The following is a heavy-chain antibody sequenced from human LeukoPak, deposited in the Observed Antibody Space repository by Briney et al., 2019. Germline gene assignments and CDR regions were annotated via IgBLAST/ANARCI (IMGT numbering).Heavy chain of an antibody. J-gene: IGHJ4*02. CDR3: ARDYNYAFDN. D-gene: IGHD1-1*01. Sequence: GGSLRLSCTASGFPFIEYSMNWVRQAPGKGLEWISYIGIDSGNTKYADSVRGRFTISADKAKNSLYLQMNSLRVEDTAVYYCARDYNYAFDNWGQGTLVSVAS. CDR2: IGIDSGNT. V-gene: IGHV3-48*01. CDR1: GFPFIEYS.